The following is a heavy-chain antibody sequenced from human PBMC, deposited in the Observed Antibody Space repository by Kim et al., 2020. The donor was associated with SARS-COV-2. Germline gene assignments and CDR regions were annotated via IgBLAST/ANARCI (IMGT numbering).Heavy chain of an antibody. CDR3: TPDMWGSGKFYEFDY. D-gene: IGHD2-15*01. J-gene: IGHJ4*01. CDR2: ILSNTDGGTK. Sequence: GGSLTLSCAASGFTLSNAWMNWVRQAPGKGLEWIGRILSNTDGGTKGYAAPGQGRFIVSRADSNNTMLLKMNRLKNEDTDVYFCTPDMWGSGKFYEFDY. CDR1: GFTLSNAW. V-gene: IGHV3-15*01.